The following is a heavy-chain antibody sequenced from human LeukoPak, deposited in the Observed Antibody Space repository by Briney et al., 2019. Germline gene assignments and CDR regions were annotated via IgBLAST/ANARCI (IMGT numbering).Heavy chain of an antibody. CDR2: ISAYNGNT. J-gene: IGHJ4*02. CDR3: ARDYPASIAAAAPYYFDY. Sequence: GASVKVSCKTSGGTFSSYAISWVRQAPGQGLEWMGWISAYNGNTNYAQKLQGRVTMTTDTSTSTAYMELRSLRSDDTAVYYCARDYPASIAAAAPYYFDYWGQGTLVTVSS. CDR1: GGTFSSYA. V-gene: IGHV1-18*01. D-gene: IGHD6-13*01.